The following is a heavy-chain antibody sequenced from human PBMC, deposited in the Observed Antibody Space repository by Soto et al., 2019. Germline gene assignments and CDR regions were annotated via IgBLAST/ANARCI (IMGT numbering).Heavy chain of an antibody. D-gene: IGHD6-6*01. Sequence: QVQLQESGPGLVKPSGTLSLTCAVSGGSISSSNWWSWVRQPPGKGLEWIGEIYHSGSTNHNPSLKSRVTISVDKSTNQFSLKLSSVTAADTAVYYCARVYSSSSGPYYYGMDVWGQGTTVTVSS. J-gene: IGHJ6*02. CDR1: GGSISSSNW. CDR2: IYHSGST. CDR3: ARVYSSSSGPYYYGMDV. V-gene: IGHV4-4*02.